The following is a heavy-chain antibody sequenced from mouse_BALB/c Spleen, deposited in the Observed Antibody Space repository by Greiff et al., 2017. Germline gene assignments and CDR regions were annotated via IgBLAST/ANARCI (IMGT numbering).Heavy chain of an antibody. CDR2: INTYNGDT. V-gene: IGHV1-37*01. Sequence: VQLQQSGPELVKPGASVKISCKASGYSFTGSFMNWVKQSHGKSLEWIGRINTYNGDTFYNQKFKGKATLTVDKSSITAHMELLSLTSEDSAVYYCGRSPYDYDYFDYWGQGTTLTVSS. CDR1: GYSFTGSF. CDR3: GRSPYDYDYFDY. D-gene: IGHD2-4*01. J-gene: IGHJ2*01.